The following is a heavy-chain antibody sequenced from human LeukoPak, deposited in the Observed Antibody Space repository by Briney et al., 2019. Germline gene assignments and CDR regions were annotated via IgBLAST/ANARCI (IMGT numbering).Heavy chain of an antibody. J-gene: IGHJ6*02. Sequence: PSETLSLTCTVSGGSINDFYWSWIRQPPGKGLEWIGYIYYSGSTNYNPSLKSRVTISLDTSKNQFSLKLSSVTAADTAVYYCARAEYCGGDCNYYGMDVWGQGTTVTVSS. D-gene: IGHD2-21*02. CDR1: GGSINDFY. CDR3: ARAEYCGGDCNYYGMDV. CDR2: IYYSGST. V-gene: IGHV4-59*01.